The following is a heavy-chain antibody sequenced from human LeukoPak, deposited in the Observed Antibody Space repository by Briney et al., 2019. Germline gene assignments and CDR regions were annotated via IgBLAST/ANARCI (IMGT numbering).Heavy chain of an antibody. CDR2: IYHSGNT. Sequence: SETLSLTCTVSGGSISSYYWSWIRQSPGKGLEWIAYIYHSGNTNYNPSFKSRVTISVDTSKNQFSLKLTSVAAADTAIYYCARQPSGTAAFDIWGQGTMVTVSS. J-gene: IGHJ3*02. CDR3: ARQPSGTAAFDI. V-gene: IGHV4-59*08. D-gene: IGHD1/OR15-1a*01. CDR1: GGSISSYY.